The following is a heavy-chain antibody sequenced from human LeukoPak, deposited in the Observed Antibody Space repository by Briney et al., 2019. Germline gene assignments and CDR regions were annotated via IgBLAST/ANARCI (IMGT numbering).Heavy chain of an antibody. CDR2: FDPEDGET. V-gene: IGHV1-24*01. D-gene: IGHD1-26*01. CDR3: ATASGSYSKYYFDY. Sequence: ASVKVSCKVSGYTLTELSMHWVRQAPGKGPEWMGGFDPEDGETIYAQKFQGRVTMTEDTSTDTAYMELSSLRSEDTAVYYCATASGSYSKYYFDYWGQGTLVTVSS. J-gene: IGHJ4*02. CDR1: GYTLTELS.